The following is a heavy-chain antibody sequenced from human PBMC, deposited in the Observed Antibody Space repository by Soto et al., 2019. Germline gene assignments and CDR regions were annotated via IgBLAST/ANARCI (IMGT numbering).Heavy chain of an antibody. J-gene: IGHJ2*01. V-gene: IGHV4-31*03. CDR3: ARGLAGTYAAYFDI. D-gene: IGHD3-10*01. CDR1: GDPISVGGYY. CDR2: IYYSGST. Sequence: QVQLQESGPGLVKPSQTLSLICSVSGDPISVGGYYWSWIRQHPEKGLEWIGYIYYSGSTYYNPSLQSGVTLSVDSSKNQFSVKLTFVTAADTAVYFCARGLAGTYAAYFDIWGRGTLVTVSS.